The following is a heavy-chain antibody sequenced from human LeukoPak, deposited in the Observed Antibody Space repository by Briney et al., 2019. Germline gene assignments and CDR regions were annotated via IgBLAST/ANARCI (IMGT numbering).Heavy chain of an antibody. CDR3: ARHRAISGTTVTGYYYYGMDV. V-gene: IGHV4-4*02. CDR1: IGSISSSKW. Sequence: PSETLSLTCSVSIGSISSSKWWSWVRQSPVKGLEWIGEIYLYGTTNYNPSFTSRVTISVDTSKNQFSLKLSSVTAADTAVYYCARHRAISGTTVTGYYYYGMDVWGQGTTVTVSS. CDR2: IYLYGTT. D-gene: IGHD4-17*01. J-gene: IGHJ6*02.